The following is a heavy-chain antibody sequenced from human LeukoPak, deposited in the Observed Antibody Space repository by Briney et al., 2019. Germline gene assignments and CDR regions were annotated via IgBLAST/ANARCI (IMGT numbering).Heavy chain of an antibody. V-gene: IGHV3-74*01. CDR2: NKSDGST. CDR1: VFTFSSYW. D-gene: IGHD3-22*01. J-gene: IGHJ1*01. CDR3: ARAPSEIGGYYPEYFRH. Sequence: GGSLRLSCAASVFTFSSYWMHWVRRAPGRGLVWVSRNKSDGSTNYADSVKGRFTISRDNAKNTVSLQMNSLRAEDTGVYYCARAPSEIGGYYPEYFRHWGKGTLVTVSS.